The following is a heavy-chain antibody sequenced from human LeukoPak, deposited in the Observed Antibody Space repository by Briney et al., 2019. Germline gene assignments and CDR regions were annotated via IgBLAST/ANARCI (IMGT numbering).Heavy chain of an antibody. D-gene: IGHD3-10*01. V-gene: IGHV3-23*01. J-gene: IGHJ4*02. CDR2: ISASGGGT. CDR3: AREGVRGSGSYYNVKDY. Sequence: GESLRLSCSVSGFTFSSYAVSWVRQAPGKGLEWVSSISASGGGTYYADSVKGRFTISRDNSKNTLYLQMNSLRAEDTAVYYCAREGVRGSGSYYNVKDYWGQGSLVTVSS. CDR1: GFTFSSYA.